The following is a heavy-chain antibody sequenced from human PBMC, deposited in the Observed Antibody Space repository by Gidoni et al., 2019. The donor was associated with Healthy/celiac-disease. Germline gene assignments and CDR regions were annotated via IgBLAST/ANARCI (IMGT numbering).Heavy chain of an antibody. CDR3: ARDLGIVGATYFDY. CDR1: GFNFSSYG. J-gene: IGHJ4*02. D-gene: IGHD1-26*01. Sequence: QVQLVEAGGGVVQPGRSLRLACAASGFNFSSYGMHWVRQAPGKGLEWVAVIWYDGSNKYYADSVKGRFTISRDNSKNTLYLQMNSLRAEDTAVYYCARDLGIVGATYFDYWGQGTLVTVSS. CDR2: IWYDGSNK. V-gene: IGHV3-33*01.